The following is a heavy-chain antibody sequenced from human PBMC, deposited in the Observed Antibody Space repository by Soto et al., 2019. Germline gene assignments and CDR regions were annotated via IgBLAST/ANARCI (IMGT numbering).Heavy chain of an antibody. CDR1: GFTFSSYA. V-gene: IGHV3-23*01. J-gene: IGHJ4*02. CDR2: ISGSGGST. Sequence: EVQLLESGGGLVQPGGSLRLSCAASGFTFSSYAMSWVRQAPGKGLEWVSAISGSGGSTYYADSVKGRFTISRDNSKNTLYLQMNSLRAEDTAVYYCAKDSRLGFGELRTYYFDYWGQGTLVTVSS. D-gene: IGHD3-10*01. CDR3: AKDSRLGFGELRTYYFDY.